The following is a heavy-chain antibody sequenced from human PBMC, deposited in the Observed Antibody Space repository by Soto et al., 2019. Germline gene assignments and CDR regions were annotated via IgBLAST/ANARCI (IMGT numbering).Heavy chain of an antibody. V-gene: IGHV1-45*02. CDR2: ITPFNGNT. D-gene: IGHD3-3*01. J-gene: IGHJ4*02. Sequence: GASVKVSCKASGYTFTYRYLHWVRQAPGQALEWMGWITPFNGNTNYAQNFQDRVTITTDGSMSTAYMELRSLRYDDTAMYCCARDFTGWPPDGVDHWGQGTQVTVSS. CDR1: GYTFTYRY. CDR3: ARDFTGWPPDGVDH.